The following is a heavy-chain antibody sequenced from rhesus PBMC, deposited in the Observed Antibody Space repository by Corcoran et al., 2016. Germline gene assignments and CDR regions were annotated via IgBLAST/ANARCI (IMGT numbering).Heavy chain of an antibody. V-gene: IGHV4-122*02. D-gene: IGHD3-34*01. Sequence: QLQLQESGPGLVKPSETLSLTCAVSGDSISSGYYFWSWIRQPPGKGLEWIGYITYNGSTSYNPSLKSRVTIARDTSKNQFSLKLSSVTAADTAVYSCARDWGYWGQGVLVTVSS. J-gene: IGHJ4*01. CDR3: ARDWGY. CDR1: GDSISSGYYF. CDR2: ITYNGST.